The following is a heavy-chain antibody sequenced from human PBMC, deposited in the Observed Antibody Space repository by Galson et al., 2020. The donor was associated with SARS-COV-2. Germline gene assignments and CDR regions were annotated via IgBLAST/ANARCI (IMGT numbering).Heavy chain of an antibody. D-gene: IGHD1-26*01. CDR3: ARAIVGALGEAFDI. J-gene: IGHJ3*02. CDR1: GYTFTSYG. CDR2: ISGYNGKT. V-gene: IGHV1-18*01. Sequence: ASVKVSCKASGYTFTSYGISWVRQVPGQGFEWMGWISGYNGKTNYAQKFQGRVTMTTDTSTSTAYMELRSLRSDDTAVYYCARAIVGALGEAFDIWGQGTMVTVSS.